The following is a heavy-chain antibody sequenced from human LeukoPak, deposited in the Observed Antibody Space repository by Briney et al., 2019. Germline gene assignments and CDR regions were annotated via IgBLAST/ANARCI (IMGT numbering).Heavy chain of an antibody. Sequence: VASVKVSCKASGYTFTGYYMHWVRQAPGQGLEWMGWISAYNGNTNYAQKLQGRVTMTTDTSTSTAYMELRSLRSDDTAVYYCAREERDYDFWSGYYSWDYWGQGTLVTVSS. D-gene: IGHD3-3*01. CDR2: ISAYNGNT. CDR1: GYTFTGYY. V-gene: IGHV1-18*04. J-gene: IGHJ4*02. CDR3: AREERDYDFWSGYYSWDY.